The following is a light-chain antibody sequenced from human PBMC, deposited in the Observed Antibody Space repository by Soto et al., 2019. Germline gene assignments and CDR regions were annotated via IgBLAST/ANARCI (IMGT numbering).Light chain of an antibody. Sequence: QSVLTQPPSVSGAPGQGVTISCTGSTSNIGARFDVHWYQQLPGTAPKVLIFGNTNRPSGVPDRFTGSKSGTSAYLAITGIQADDEADYYCQSYDSSLRAPVFGGGTKVTVL. CDR2: GNT. J-gene: IGLJ3*02. CDR3: QSYDSSLRAPV. CDR1: TSNIGARFD. V-gene: IGLV1-40*01.